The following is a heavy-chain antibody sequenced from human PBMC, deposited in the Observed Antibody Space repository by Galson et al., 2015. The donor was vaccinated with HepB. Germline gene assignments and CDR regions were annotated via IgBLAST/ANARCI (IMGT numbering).Heavy chain of an antibody. CDR2: MNPNSGNT. V-gene: IGHV1-8*01. D-gene: IGHD3-10*01. CDR3: ARGLPPDYYGSGSYGAFDI. Sequence: SVKVSCKASGYTFASYDINWVRQATGQGLEWMGWMNPNSGNTGYAQKFQGRVTMTRNTSISTAYMELSSLRSEDTAVYYCARGLPPDYYGSGSYGAFDIWGQGTMVTVSS. CDR1: GYTFASYD. J-gene: IGHJ3*02.